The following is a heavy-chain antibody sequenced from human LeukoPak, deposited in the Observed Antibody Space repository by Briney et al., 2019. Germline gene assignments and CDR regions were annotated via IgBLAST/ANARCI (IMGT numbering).Heavy chain of an antibody. Sequence: PSETLSLTCAVSGGSISSGGYPWSWIRQPPGKGLEWIGYIYHSGSTYYNPSLKSRVTISVDRSKNQFSLKLSSVTAADTAVYYCARFFPPSNYAHYYYGMDVWGQGTTVTVSS. CDR3: ARFFPPSNYAHYYYGMDV. J-gene: IGHJ6*02. CDR2: IYHSGST. D-gene: IGHD4-11*01. CDR1: GGSISSGGYP. V-gene: IGHV4-30-2*01.